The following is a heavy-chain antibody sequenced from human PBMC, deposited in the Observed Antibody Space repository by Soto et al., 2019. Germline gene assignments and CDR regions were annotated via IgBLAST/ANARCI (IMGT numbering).Heavy chain of an antibody. V-gene: IGHV3-33*01. J-gene: IGHJ4*02. D-gene: IGHD3-10*01. CDR3: ARGHYYYGSGKAFDY. CDR1: GFTFSSYG. CDR2: IWYDGSNK. Sequence: QVQLVESGGGVVQPGRSLRLSCAASGFTFSSYGMHWVRQAPGKGLEWVAVIWYDGSNKYYADSVKGRFTISRDNSKNTLYLQMNSLRAEDTAVYYCARGHYYYGSGKAFDYWGQGTLVTVSS.